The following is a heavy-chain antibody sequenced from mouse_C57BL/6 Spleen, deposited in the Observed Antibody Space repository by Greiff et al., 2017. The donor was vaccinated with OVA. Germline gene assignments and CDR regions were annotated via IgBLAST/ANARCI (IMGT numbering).Heavy chain of an antibody. CDR1: GYAFSSYW. CDR3: ARNYYGSSAAMDY. V-gene: IGHV1-80*01. J-gene: IGHJ4*01. CDR2: IYPGDGDT. D-gene: IGHD1-1*01. Sequence: QVQLQQSGAELVKPGASVKISCKASGYAFSSYWMNWVKQRPGKGLEWIGQIYPGDGDTNYNGKFKGKATLTADKSSSTAYMQLSSLTSEDSAVYFCARNYYGSSAAMDYWGQGTSVTVSS.